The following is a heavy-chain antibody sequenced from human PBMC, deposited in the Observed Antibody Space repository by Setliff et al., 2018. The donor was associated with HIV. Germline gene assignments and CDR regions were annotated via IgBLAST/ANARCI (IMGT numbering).Heavy chain of an antibody. CDR2: ISGSGGST. V-gene: IGHV3-23*01. D-gene: IGHD3-22*01. J-gene: IGHJ3*02. CDR1: GGSISGYY. Sequence: PSETLSLTCSVSGGSISGYYWSWVRQAPGKGLEWVSAISGSGGSTYYADSVKGRFTISRDDTKNSLYLQMNSLRAEDTATYYCAKVGLYDSFGYANGLPDAFDTWGQGTMVTVSS. CDR3: AKVGLYDSFGYANGLPDAFDT.